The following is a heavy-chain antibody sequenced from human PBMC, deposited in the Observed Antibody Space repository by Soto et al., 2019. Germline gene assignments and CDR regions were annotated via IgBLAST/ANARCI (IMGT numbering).Heavy chain of an antibody. CDR1: GFTFNNYW. J-gene: IGHJ4*02. CDR2: INSDGSST. Sequence: GGSLRLSCAASGFTFNNYWMHWVRQAPGKGLVWVLRINSDGSSTSYADSVKGRFTISRDNAKNTLYLQMNSLRAEDTAVYYCASSIIAPFDYWGQGTLVTVSS. D-gene: IGHD6-13*01. CDR3: ASSIIAPFDY. V-gene: IGHV3-74*01.